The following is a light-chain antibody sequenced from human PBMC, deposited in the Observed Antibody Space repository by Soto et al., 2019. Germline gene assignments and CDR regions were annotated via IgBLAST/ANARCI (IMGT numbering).Light chain of an antibody. J-gene: IGKJ2*01. Sequence: IQLTQSPSSLSASVGDRVTLTCRASQSINIYLNWYQQKPGKAPTLLIYDASSMQSGVPSRFSGGRSRTDFTLTISSLQTEDFATYYCQQSYRSPYTFGQGTKLEI. CDR3: QQSYRSPYT. CDR1: QSINIY. CDR2: DAS. V-gene: IGKV1-39*01.